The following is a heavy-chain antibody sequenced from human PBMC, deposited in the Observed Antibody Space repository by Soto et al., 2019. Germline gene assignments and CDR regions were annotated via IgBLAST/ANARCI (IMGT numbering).Heavy chain of an antibody. Sequence: QITLKESGPTLVKPTQTLTLTCTFSGFSLSTSRGGVGWVRQPPGKALEWLTFIYWDGDKRYSPSLKIRLTITKDTSKNQVVLTMTNIDPVDTATYYCAHSPHEGIVVGKYFQHWGQGTLVTVSS. V-gene: IGHV2-5*02. CDR3: AHSPHEGIVVGKYFQH. CDR2: IYWDGDK. J-gene: IGHJ1*01. CDR1: GFSLSTSRGG. D-gene: IGHD3-22*01.